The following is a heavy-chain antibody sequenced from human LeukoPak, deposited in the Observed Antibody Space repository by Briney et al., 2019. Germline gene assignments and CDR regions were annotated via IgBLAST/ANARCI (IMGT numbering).Heavy chain of an antibody. J-gene: IGHJ4*02. CDR2: IKEDGSEK. D-gene: IGHD6-19*01. CDR1: GFTFSSYW. CDR3: GRGPAVFTAGADY. Sequence: PGGSLRLSCVASGFTFSSYWMTWVRQAPGKGLEWVANIKEDGSEKYYVDSVKGRFTISRDNAKNSLYLQMNSLRGEDTAVYYWGRGPAVFTAGADYGGQGPLVPVPS. V-gene: IGHV3-7*04.